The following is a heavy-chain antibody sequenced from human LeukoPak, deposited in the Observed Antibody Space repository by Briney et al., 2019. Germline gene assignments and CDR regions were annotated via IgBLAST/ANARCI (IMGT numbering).Heavy chain of an antibody. D-gene: IGHD7-27*01. CDR1: GFTFSSYG. CDR2: IWYDGSNK. CDR3: AKDGGLWVSAHWGDS. Sequence: GRSLRLSCAASGFTFSSYGMHWVRQAPGKGLEWVAVIWYDGSNKYYADSVKGRFTISRDNSKNTLYLQMNSLRAEDTAVYYCAKDGGLWVSAHWGDSWGRGTLVTVSS. V-gene: IGHV3-33*06. J-gene: IGHJ4*02.